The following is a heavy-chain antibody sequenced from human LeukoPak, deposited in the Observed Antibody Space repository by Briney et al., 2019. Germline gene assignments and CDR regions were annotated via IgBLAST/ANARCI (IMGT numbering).Heavy chain of an antibody. D-gene: IGHD2-15*01. CDR3: ARGAAHEY. V-gene: IGHV3-7*05. CDR2: IKQDGSEK. Sequence: PGGSLRLSCAASGFTLSRHWMSWVRQAPGKGLEWVANIKQDGSEKNYVDSVKGRVTISRDNDKNSLYMQMNSLRAEDTPVYYCARGAAHEYWAQRTVVSVSS. J-gene: IGHJ4*02. CDR1: GFTLSRHW.